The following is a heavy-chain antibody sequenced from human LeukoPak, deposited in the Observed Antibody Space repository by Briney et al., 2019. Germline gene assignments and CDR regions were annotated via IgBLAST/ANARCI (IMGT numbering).Heavy chain of an antibody. V-gene: IGHV3-30*03. J-gene: IGHJ3*02. CDR2: ISYDGSNK. Sequence: PGGSLRLSCAASGFTFSSYGMHWVRQAPGKGLEWVAVISYDGSNKYYADSVKGRFTISRDNAKNSLYLQMNSLRVEDTAVYYCARGYSNYGYAFDIWGQGTMVTVSS. CDR1: GFTFSSYG. D-gene: IGHD4-11*01. CDR3: ARGYSNYGYAFDI.